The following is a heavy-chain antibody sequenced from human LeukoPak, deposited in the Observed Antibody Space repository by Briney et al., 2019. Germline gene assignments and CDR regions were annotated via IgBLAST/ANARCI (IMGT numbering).Heavy chain of an antibody. D-gene: IGHD5/OR15-5a*01. CDR1: GFTFSSYS. Sequence: GGSLRLSCAASGFTFSSYSMNWVRQAPGQGLEWVSSISSSSSDIYYADSAKGRFTISRDNAKNSLYLQMNSLRAEDTAVYYCARDHSLSSDTDAFDIWGQGTMVTVSS. J-gene: IGHJ3*02. V-gene: IGHV3-21*01. CDR3: ARDHSLSSDTDAFDI. CDR2: ISSSSSDI.